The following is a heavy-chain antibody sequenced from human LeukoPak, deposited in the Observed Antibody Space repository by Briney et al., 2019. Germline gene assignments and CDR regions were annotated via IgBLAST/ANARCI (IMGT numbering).Heavy chain of an antibody. V-gene: IGHV4-39*01. Sequence: SETLSLTCTVSSGSISSRSYYWGWIRQPPGKGLEWIGIIYYSGSTYSNPSLRSRVTISVDTSKNQFSLKLSSVTAADTAVYYCASFYCSGGSCYQYYYYYYMDVWGKGTTVTISS. CDR2: IYYSGST. J-gene: IGHJ6*03. CDR1: SGSISSRSYY. D-gene: IGHD2-15*01. CDR3: ASFYCSGGSCYQYYYYYYMDV.